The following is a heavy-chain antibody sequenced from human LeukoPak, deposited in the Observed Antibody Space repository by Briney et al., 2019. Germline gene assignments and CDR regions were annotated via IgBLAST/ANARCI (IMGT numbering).Heavy chain of an antibody. J-gene: IGHJ4*02. CDR2: ISGSGGST. Sequence: GGSLRLSCVASGFSFHSYAMTWVRQAPGKGLEWVSAISGSGGSTYYADSVKGRFTISRDNSKNTLYLQMNSLRAEDTAVYYCAKEAPNSGSYDYWGQGTLVTVSS. CDR3: AKEAPNSGSYDY. CDR1: GFSFHSYA. D-gene: IGHD1-26*01. V-gene: IGHV3-23*01.